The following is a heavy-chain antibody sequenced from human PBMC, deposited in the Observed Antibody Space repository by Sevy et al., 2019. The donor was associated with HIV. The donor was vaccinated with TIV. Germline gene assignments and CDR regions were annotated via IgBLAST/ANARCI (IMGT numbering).Heavy chain of an antibody. Sequence: ASVKVSCKASGYTFTSYGISWVRQAPGQGLEWMGWISAYNGNTNYAQKLQGRVTMTTDTSTSTAYMELRSLRSDDRAVYYCARDGTYYDFWSGYYSPLGYWGQGTLVTVSS. V-gene: IGHV1-18*01. CDR1: GYTFTSYG. D-gene: IGHD3-3*01. J-gene: IGHJ4*02. CDR3: ARDGTYYDFWSGYYSPLGY. CDR2: ISAYNGNT.